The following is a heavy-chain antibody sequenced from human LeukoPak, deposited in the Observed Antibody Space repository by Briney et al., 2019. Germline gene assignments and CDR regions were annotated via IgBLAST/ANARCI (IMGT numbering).Heavy chain of an antibody. CDR3: ASGNYYDSSGRFDY. V-gene: IGHV4-59*01. J-gene: IGHJ4*02. CDR1: GFTFSSYW. D-gene: IGHD3-22*01. CDR2: IYYSGST. Sequence: GSLRLSCAASGFTFSSYWMSWVRQPPGKGLEWIGYIYYSGSTNYNPPLKSRVTISVDTSKNQFSLKLSSVTAADTAVYFCASGNYYDSSGRFDYWGQGTLVTVSS.